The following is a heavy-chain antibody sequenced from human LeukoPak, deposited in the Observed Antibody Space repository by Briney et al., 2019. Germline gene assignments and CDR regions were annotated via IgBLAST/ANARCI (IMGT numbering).Heavy chain of an antibody. Sequence: SVKVSCKASGGTFSSYAISWVRQAPGQGLEWMGRIIPIFGTANYAQKFQGRVTITTDESTSTAYMELSSLRPEDTAVYYCARAGCSGGSCNYYYYMDVWGKGTTVTVSS. CDR3: ARAGCSGGSCNYYYYMDV. D-gene: IGHD2-15*01. CDR2: IIPIFGTA. V-gene: IGHV1-69*05. J-gene: IGHJ6*03. CDR1: GGTFSSYA.